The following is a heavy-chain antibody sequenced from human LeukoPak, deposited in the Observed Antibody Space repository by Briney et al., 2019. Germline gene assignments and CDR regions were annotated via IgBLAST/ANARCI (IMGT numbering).Heavy chain of an antibody. CDR1: GFTYSSHW. V-gene: IGHV3-74*01. J-gene: IGHJ4*02. Sequence: GGSLRLSCAASGFTYSSHWMHWVRQAPGKGLVWVSFINNDGRVTSYADSVKGRFTISRDNAKNTLYLQMNSLRAEDTAMYYCARGGQGAVDYWGRGTLVTVSS. CDR3: ARGGQGAVDY. CDR2: INNDGRVT. D-gene: IGHD3-16*01.